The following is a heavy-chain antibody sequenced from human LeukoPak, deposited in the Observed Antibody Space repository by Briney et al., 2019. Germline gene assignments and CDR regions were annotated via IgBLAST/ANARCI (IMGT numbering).Heavy chain of an antibody. CDR2: INPSGGST. Sequence: ASVKVSCKASGYSFTSHYIHWLRQAPGQGLEWMGIINPSGGSTDYAQKFQGRVTMTRDTSTSTVYMELSSLRSEDTAVYYCARSYVWGSYRSDYWGQGTLVTVSS. J-gene: IGHJ4*02. CDR3: ARSYVWGSYRSDY. D-gene: IGHD3-16*02. CDR1: GYSFTSHY. V-gene: IGHV1-46*01.